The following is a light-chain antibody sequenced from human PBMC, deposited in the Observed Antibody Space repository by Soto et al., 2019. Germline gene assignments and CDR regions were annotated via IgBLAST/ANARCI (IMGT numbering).Light chain of an antibody. V-gene: IGLV2-14*01. J-gene: IGLJ1*01. CDR1: SSDVGAYNY. Sequence: QSVLTQPASASGSPGQSVTISCTGTSSDVGAYNYVSWYQLHPGKAPKLLISEVSNRRSGVSSRCSGSKSGNTASLTISGLQAEDEADYYCSSYSRNTLFVFGSGTKVTVL. CDR2: EVS. CDR3: SSYSRNTLFV.